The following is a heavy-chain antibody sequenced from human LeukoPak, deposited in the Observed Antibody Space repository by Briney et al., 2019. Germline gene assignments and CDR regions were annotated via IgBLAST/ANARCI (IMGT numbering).Heavy chain of an antibody. Sequence: ASVKVSCKASGGTFSSYAISWVRQAPGQGLEWMGRIIPILGIANYAQKFQGRVTITADKSTSTVYMELSSLRSEDTAVYYCARVGGSGPDYYGMDVWGQGTTVTVSS. CDR1: GGTFSSYA. V-gene: IGHV1-69*04. CDR2: IIPILGIA. J-gene: IGHJ6*02. D-gene: IGHD3-10*01. CDR3: ARVGGSGPDYYGMDV.